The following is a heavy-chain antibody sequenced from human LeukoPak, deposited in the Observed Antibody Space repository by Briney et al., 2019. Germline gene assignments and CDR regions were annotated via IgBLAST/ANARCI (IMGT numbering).Heavy chain of an antibody. CDR3: AREARLTPLFDY. CDR2: IIVGSGKT. Sequence: ASVKVPCKSSGYTFTTYAMHWVRQAPGQRPEWMGWIIVGSGKTKYSQKFQGRVTFTRDTSATTVYMELSSLTSEDTAAYYCAREARLTPLFDYWGKGPLATVSP. V-gene: IGHV1-3*01. D-gene: IGHD3-9*01. J-gene: IGHJ4*02. CDR1: GYTFTTYA.